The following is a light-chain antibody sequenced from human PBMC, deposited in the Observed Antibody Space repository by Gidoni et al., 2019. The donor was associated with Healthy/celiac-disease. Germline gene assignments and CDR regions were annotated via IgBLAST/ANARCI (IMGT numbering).Light chain of an antibody. J-gene: IGKJ2*01. V-gene: IGKV4-1*01. CDR2: WAS. CDR3: QQYYSIPHA. Sequence: DIVMTQSPYSLAVSLGERATINCKSSQSVLYSSNNKNYLAWYQQKPGQPPKLLIYWASTRESGVPDRFSGSGSGTDFTLTISSLQAEDVAVYYCQQYYSIPHAFGQGTKLEIK. CDR1: QSVLYSSNNKNY.